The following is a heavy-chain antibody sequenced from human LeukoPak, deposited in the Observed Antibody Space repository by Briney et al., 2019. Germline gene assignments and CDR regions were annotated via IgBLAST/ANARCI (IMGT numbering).Heavy chain of an antibody. J-gene: IGHJ4*02. CDR3: ARAQYDSSGYPNVDY. CDR2: INPNSGGT. Sequence: ASVKVSCKAPGYTFTGYYMHWVRQAPGQGLEWMGRINPNSGGTNYAQKFQGRVTMTRDTSISTAYMELSRLRSDDTAVYYCARAQYDSSGYPNVDYWGQGTLVTVSS. D-gene: IGHD3-22*01. CDR1: GYTFTGYY. V-gene: IGHV1-2*06.